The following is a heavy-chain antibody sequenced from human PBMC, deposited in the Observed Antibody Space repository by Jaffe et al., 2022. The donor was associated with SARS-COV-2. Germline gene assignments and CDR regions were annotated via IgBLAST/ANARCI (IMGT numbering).Heavy chain of an antibody. D-gene: IGHD6-13*01. Sequence: QVQLVESGGGVVQPGRSLRLSCAASGFSFSSHAMHWVRQAPGKGLEWVAVVSMDGNNKYYADSVKGRFTISRDNSKNTVYLQMDSLRAEDTAVYFCAKDLYSSSWTRYFDYWGQGTLVTVSS. CDR3: AKDLYSSSWTRYFDY. CDR2: VSMDGNNK. CDR1: GFSFSSHA. J-gene: IGHJ4*02. V-gene: IGHV3-30-3*02.